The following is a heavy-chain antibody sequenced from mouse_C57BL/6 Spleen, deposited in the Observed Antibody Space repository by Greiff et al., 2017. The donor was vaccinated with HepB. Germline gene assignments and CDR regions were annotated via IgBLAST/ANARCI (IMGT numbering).Heavy chain of an antibody. CDR2: IRSKSNNYAT. Sequence: EVMLVESGGGLVQPKGSLKLSCAASGFSFNTYAMNWVRQAPGKGLEWVARIRSKSNNYATYYADSVKDRITISRDDSESMLYLQMNNLKTEDTAMYYCVRHDPSGAMDYWGQGTSVTVSS. CDR3: VRHDPSGAMDY. V-gene: IGHV10-1*01. CDR1: GFSFNTYA. J-gene: IGHJ4*01.